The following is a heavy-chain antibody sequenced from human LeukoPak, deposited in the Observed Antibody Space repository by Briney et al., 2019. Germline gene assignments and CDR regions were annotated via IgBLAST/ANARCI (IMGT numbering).Heavy chain of an antibody. D-gene: IGHD1-26*01. V-gene: IGHV1-46*01. CDR1: GYTFTSYY. CDR2: INPSGGST. CDR3: ARGSIVGGTTGHQTGAFDT. Sequence: ASVKVSCKASGYTFTSYYMHWVRQAPGQGLEWMGIINPSGGSTSYAQKFQGRVTMTRDTSTSTVYMELSSLRADDTAVYFCARGSIVGGTTGHQTGAFDTWGHGTLVTVSS. J-gene: IGHJ4*01.